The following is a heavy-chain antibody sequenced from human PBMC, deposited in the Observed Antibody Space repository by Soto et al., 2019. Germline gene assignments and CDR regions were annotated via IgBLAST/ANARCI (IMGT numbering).Heavy chain of an antibody. D-gene: IGHD1-26*01. CDR3: ARDPPSVAVGDYYYYGMGV. V-gene: IGHV3-21*01. CDR2: ISSSSSYI. CDR1: GFTFSSYS. J-gene: IGHJ6*02. Sequence: GGSLRLCCAASGFTFSSYSMNWVRQAPGKGLEWVSSISSSSSYIYYADSVKGRFTISRDNAKNSLYLQMNSLGAEDTAVYYCARDPPSVAVGDYYYYGMGVWGQGTTVTVSS.